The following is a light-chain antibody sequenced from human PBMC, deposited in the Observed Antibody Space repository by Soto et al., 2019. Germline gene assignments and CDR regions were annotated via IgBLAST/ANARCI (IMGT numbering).Light chain of an antibody. CDR2: GAS. CDR1: QSVSSSY. V-gene: IGKV3-20*01. Sequence: EIVLTQAPGTLSLSPGERATLSCRASQSVSSSYLAWYQQKPGQGPRLLIYGASSRATGIPDRFSGSGSGTDFTLTISRLEPEYFAASYCQQYASSPRAFGQGTNV. CDR3: QQYASSPRA. J-gene: IGKJ1*01.